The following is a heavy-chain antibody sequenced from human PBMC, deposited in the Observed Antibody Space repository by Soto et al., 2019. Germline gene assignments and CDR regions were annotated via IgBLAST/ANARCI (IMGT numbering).Heavy chain of an antibody. CDR1: GFPFQSYA. V-gene: IGHV3-23*01. D-gene: IGHD4-4*01. CDR3: AKERDYSNYHRTVFDY. Sequence: EVHLLESGGGLVPPGGSLRLSCAASGFPFQSYAMNWVRQAPGRGLEWVSGITGTGSATYYADSVKGRLTISRDNSKNTVYLQMNNLRAEDTAIYHCAKERDYSNYHRTVFDYWGQGTLVTVSS. CDR2: ITGTGSAT. J-gene: IGHJ4*02.